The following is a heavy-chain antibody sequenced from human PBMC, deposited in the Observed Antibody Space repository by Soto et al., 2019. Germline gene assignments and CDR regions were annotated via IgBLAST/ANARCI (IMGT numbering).Heavy chain of an antibody. J-gene: IGHJ6*02. CDR1: GGSFSGYY. CDR2: INHSGGT. V-gene: IGHV4-34*01. D-gene: IGHD3-16*02. CDR3: ARVRGTYDYVWGSYRYPTYGMDV. Sequence: SETLSLTCAVYGGSFSGYYWSWIRQPPGKGLEWIGEINHSGGTNYNPSLKSRVTISVDTSKNQFSLKLSSVTAADTAVYYCARVRGTYDYVWGSYRYPTYGMDVWGQGTTVTVSS.